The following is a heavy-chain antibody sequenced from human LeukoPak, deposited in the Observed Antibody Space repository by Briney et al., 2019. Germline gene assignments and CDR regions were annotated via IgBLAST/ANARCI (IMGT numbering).Heavy chain of an antibody. CDR1: GDSISSHY. V-gene: IGHV4-59*11. Sequence: SETLSLTCTVSGDSISSHYWSWIRHPPGKGLEWIGYIYYSGSTNYNPSLKSRVAMSVDTSKNQFSLKLRSVTAADTAVYSCARLSIAALSSPDYWGQGTLVTVSS. D-gene: IGHD6-6*01. J-gene: IGHJ4*02. CDR2: IYYSGST. CDR3: ARLSIAALSSPDY.